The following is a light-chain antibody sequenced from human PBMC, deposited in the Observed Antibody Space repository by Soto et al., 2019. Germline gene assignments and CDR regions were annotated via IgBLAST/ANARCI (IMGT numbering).Light chain of an antibody. V-gene: IGKV1-9*01. J-gene: IGKJ4*01. CDR2: AAS. CDR3: QKLDSYPVT. CDR1: QGISSY. Sequence: IQLTQSPSSLSASVGDIVTITCRARQGISSYLAWYRQDAGKAPKLLIYAASTLQSGVPSRFSGSGYGTDFTLTINTLQHEDLATYYGQKLDSYPVTFGGGTKVEIK.